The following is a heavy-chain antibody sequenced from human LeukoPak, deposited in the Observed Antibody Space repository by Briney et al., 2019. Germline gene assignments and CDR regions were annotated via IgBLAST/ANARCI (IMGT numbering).Heavy chain of an antibody. V-gene: IGHV3-7*04. CDR3: ARALSGYAYYFDC. CDR1: GLTFSSYW. D-gene: IGHD5-12*01. CDR2: IDQDGTLK. Sequence: GGSLRLSCAASGLTFSSYWMSWVRQAPGKGLEWVANIDQDGTLKYYVDSVKGRFTISRDNAKNSLYLQMNSLRAEDTAVYYCARALSGYAYYFDCWGQGTLVTVFS. J-gene: IGHJ4*02.